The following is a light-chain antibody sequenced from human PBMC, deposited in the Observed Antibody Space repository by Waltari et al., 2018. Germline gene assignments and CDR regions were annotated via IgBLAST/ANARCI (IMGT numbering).Light chain of an antibody. V-gene: IGLV1-44*01. J-gene: IGLJ3*02. CDR1: SSNIESNT. CDR3: AAWDDRMNGRGV. CDR2: RDS. Sequence: QSVLTQPPSASGTPGQRVTISCSGSSSNIESNTVNWYQQPPGTAPKHLLSRDSLRPSGVPDRFSGSQSGTSASLAISGLQSEDEATYYCAAWDDRMNGRGVFGGGTKVTVL.